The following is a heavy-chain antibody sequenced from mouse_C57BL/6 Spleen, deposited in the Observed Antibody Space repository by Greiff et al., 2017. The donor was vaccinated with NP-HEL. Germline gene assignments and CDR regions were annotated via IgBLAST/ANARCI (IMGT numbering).Heavy chain of an antibody. CDR3: ARRVITTVVDYFDY. CDR2: IYPSDSET. V-gene: IGHV1-61*01. J-gene: IGHJ2*01. D-gene: IGHD1-1*01. CDR1: GYTFTSYW. Sequence: QVQLQQPGAELVRPGSSVKLSCKASGYTFTSYWMDWVKQRPGQGLEWIGNIYPSDSETHYNQKFKDKATLTVDKSSSTAYMQLSSLTSEDSAVYYCARRVITTVVDYFDYWGQGTTLTVSS.